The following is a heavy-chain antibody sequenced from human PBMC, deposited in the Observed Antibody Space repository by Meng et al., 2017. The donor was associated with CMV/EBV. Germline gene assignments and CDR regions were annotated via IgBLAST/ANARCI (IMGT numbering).Heavy chain of an antibody. D-gene: IGHD6-6*01. Sequence: ASGYTFTSYDINWVRQATGQGLEWMGWMNPNSGNTGYAQKFQGRVTMTRNTSISTAYMELSSLRSEDTAVYYCARSRILAARRNWFDPWGQGTLAPSPQ. CDR2: MNPNSGNT. J-gene: IGHJ5*02. CDR1: GYTFTSYD. V-gene: IGHV1-8*01. CDR3: ARSRILAARRNWFDP.